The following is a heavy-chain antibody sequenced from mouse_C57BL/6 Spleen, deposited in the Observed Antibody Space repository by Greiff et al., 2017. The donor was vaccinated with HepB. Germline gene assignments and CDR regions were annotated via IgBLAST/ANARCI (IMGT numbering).Heavy chain of an antibody. D-gene: IGHD1-1*01. CDR2: IDPSDSET. Sequence: QVQLQQSVAELVRPGSSVKLSCKASGYTFTSYWMHWVKQRPIQGLEWIGNIDPSDSETHYNQKFKDKATLTVDKSSSTASWQLSSRTSEDAAVLYCARFLFITAIDYWGQGTSLTVSS. CDR3: ARFLFITAIDY. CDR1: GYTFTSYW. V-gene: IGHV1-52*01. J-gene: IGHJ2*02.